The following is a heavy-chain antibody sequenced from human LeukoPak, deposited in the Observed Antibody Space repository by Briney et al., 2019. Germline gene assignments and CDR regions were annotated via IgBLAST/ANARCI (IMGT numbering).Heavy chain of an antibody. CDR2: ISGGGGST. J-gene: IGHJ5*02. D-gene: IGHD6-19*01. Sequence: GGSLRLSCAASGFTFSTHAMNWVRQAPGKGLEWVSGISGGGGSTYYADSVKGRFTISRDNSKSTLYLQMITLRAEDTAVYYCAKDAMAVAGNVNWFDPWGQGTLVTVSS. CDR3: AKDAMAVAGNVNWFDP. V-gene: IGHV3-23*01. CDR1: GFTFSTHA.